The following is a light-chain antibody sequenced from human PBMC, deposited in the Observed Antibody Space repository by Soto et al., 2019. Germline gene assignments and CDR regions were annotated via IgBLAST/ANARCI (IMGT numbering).Light chain of an antibody. V-gene: IGKV3-20*01. CDR1: QTVGSY. J-gene: IGKJ1*01. Sequence: EIGLKQSPDTMSLNTGERATLSCRASQTVGSYLAWYQQKPGQAPRLLIYGASSRATVIPDRFSGSGSGTDFTLTISRLEPEDFAVYYCQQYGSSPSWTFGQGTKVDIK. CDR2: GAS. CDR3: QQYGSSPSWT.